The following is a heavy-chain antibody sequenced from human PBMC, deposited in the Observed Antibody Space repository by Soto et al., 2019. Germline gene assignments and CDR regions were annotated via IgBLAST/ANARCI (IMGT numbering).Heavy chain of an antibody. CDR3: SRVSRPYVLMDV. D-gene: IGHD3-10*01. Sequence: PSETLSLTCTISGGSISSGDYYWSWIRQPPGKGLEWIGYIYYSGSTYYNPSLKSRVTISVDTSKNQFSLKLSSVTAADTAVYYCSRVSRPYVLMDVRGQGTTDIVSS. V-gene: IGHV4-30-4*01. CDR1: GGSISSGDYY. J-gene: IGHJ6*02. CDR2: IYYSGST.